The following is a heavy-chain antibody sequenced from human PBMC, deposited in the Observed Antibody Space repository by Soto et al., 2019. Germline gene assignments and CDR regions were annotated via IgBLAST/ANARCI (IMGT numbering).Heavy chain of an antibody. V-gene: IGHV4-39*01. CDR2: IYYTEGT. D-gene: IGHD1-26*01. J-gene: IGHJ4*02. CDR3: VSAAKWELLFDY. Sequence: QLQLQESGPGLVKPSETLSLTCTVSGGSISSSNYYWAWIRQPPGKGLEWIGNIYYTEGTYYNPSLKSRVTISVDTSNNHVSLKLFSVTAADTAVYDFVSAAKWELLFDYWGQGTLVTVSS. CDR1: GGSISSSNYY.